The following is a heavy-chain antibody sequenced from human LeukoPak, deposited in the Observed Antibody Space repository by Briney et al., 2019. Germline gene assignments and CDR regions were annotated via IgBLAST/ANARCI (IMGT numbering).Heavy chain of an antibody. V-gene: IGHV3-30*04. CDR1: GFTFSSYA. Sequence: GGSLRLSCAASGFTFSSYAMHWVRQAPGKGLEWVTIISYDGTNKYYADAVKGRFTISRDNSKNTLFLQMNSLRAEDTAVYYCARAEGLISYDSSGPDAFDIWGQGTMVTVSS. CDR3: ARAEGLISYDSSGPDAFDI. D-gene: IGHD3-22*01. CDR2: ISYDGTNK. J-gene: IGHJ3*02.